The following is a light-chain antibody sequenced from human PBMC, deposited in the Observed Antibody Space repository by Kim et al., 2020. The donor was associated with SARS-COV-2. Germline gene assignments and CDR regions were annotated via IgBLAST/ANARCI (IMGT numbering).Light chain of an antibody. CDR1: QSISSY. J-gene: IGKJ2*01. CDR2: KAS. CDR3: QQYYTSRYT. V-gene: IGKV1-5*03. Sequence: APVGDTVTISSGTRQSISSYLAWYQQEPSKAPKLLIYKASSLGSGVPSRFSGSASGTDFTLTISNLQPDDFVSYYCQQYYTSRYTFGQGTKLEI.